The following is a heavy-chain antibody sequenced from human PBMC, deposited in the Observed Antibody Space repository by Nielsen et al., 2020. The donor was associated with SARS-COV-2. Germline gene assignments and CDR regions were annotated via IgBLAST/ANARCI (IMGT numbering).Heavy chain of an antibody. CDR2: VNPTDGST. D-gene: IGHD2-15*01. V-gene: IGHV1-46*01. Sequence: ASVKVSCKASGYTFTTYYMQWVRQAPGQGLEWMGLVNPTDGSTIYAPKFQDRVTMTRDMSTSTVYMDLSSLGSEDTAVYFCSRGRGNCSGGSCFGYWGQGTLVTVSS. J-gene: IGHJ4*02. CDR3: SRGRGNCSGGSCFGY. CDR1: GYTFTTYY.